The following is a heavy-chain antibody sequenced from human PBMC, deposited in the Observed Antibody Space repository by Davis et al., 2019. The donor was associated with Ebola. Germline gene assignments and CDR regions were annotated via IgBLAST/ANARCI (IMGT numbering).Heavy chain of an antibody. CDR3: ARRVGARSGFNY. J-gene: IGHJ4*02. CDR2: IIPIFGTA. D-gene: IGHD1-26*01. Sequence: SVKVSCKASGGTFSSYAISWVRQAPGQGLEWMGGIIPIFGTANYAQKFQGRVTITADESTSTAYMELSSLRSEDTAVYYCARRVGARSGFNYWGQGSLVTVSS. CDR1: GGTFSSYA. V-gene: IGHV1-69*13.